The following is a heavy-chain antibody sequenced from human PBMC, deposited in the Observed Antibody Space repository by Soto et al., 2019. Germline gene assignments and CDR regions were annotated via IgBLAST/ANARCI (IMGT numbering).Heavy chain of an antibody. CDR3: AKEPGGSGRSNYFDY. J-gene: IGHJ4*02. D-gene: IGHD6-19*01. CDR2: ISGSGIA. CDR1: GFTFSSYA. Sequence: EVQLLESGGDLVQPGGSLRLSCAASGFTFSSYAMSLVRQAPGKGLEWVSTISGSGIAYYADSVKGRFTISRDNSKNTLYLQVNSLRADDTAIYYCAKEPGGSGRSNYFDYWGQGTLVTVSS. V-gene: IGHV3-23*01.